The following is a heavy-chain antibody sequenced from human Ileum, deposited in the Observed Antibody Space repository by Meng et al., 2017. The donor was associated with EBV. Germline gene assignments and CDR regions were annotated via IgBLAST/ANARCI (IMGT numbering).Heavy chain of an antibody. CDR3: ARARGGHTSGGYFES. Sequence: QLQLQESGLGLVKPSQTLSLTCTASGDSGSGGGFSWNWIRQSPGKGLEWIGFIYLTGGTYSNPSLRRRVTLSVDTSKNQFSLNLTSVTAADTAVYYCARARGGHTSGGYFESWGQGTLVTVSS. V-gene: IGHV4-30-2*06. CDR1: GDSGSGGGFS. J-gene: IGHJ4*02. CDR2: IYLTGGT. D-gene: IGHD2-15*01.